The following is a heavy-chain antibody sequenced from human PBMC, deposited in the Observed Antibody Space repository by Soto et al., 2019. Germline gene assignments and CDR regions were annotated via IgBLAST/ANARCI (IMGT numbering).Heavy chain of an antibody. Sequence: SETLSLTCAVSGYFMTNGNYWGWIRQSPGKGLEWIGSIYYTGRTYYNPSLKSRVTMSVDTSKNQFSLKLTSVTAADTAVYYCARDRAAVASTFDYWGPGTLVTVPQ. CDR3: ARDRAAVASTFDY. V-gene: IGHV4-38-2*02. J-gene: IGHJ4*02. D-gene: IGHD6-13*01. CDR1: GYFMTNGNY. CDR2: IYYTGRT.